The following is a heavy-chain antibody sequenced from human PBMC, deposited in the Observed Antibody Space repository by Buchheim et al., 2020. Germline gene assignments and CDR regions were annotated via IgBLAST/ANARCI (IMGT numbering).Heavy chain of an antibody. V-gene: IGHV3-30*18. CDR2: MSYDGSNE. CDR1: GFSFSTYG. CDR3: AKCSHGYNSDVGPFCWFDP. Sequence: QVQLVESGGGVVQPGRSLRLSCAASGFSFSTYGIHWVRQAPGKGLAWVAVMSYDGSNEYYADSVRGRFTISRDTSKNTLYLQMNSLRAEDTAVYYCAKCSHGYNSDVGPFCWFDPWGQGTL. J-gene: IGHJ5*02. D-gene: IGHD6-19*01.